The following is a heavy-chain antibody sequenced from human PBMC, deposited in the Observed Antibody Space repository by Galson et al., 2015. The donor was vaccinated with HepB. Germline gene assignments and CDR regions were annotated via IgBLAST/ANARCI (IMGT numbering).Heavy chain of an antibody. J-gene: IGHJ4*02. CDR1: GYIFITYG. V-gene: IGHV1-18*01. Sequence: SVKVSCKASGYIFITYGLSWVRQAPGQGLEWMGWVSPYNGNTYYAQKLQGRVNMTTDTSTSTAYMELRSLRSDDTAVYYCAIDAAGHSSGRGWGQGTLVTVSS. D-gene: IGHD6-19*01. CDR3: AIDAAGHSSGRG. CDR2: VSPYNGNT.